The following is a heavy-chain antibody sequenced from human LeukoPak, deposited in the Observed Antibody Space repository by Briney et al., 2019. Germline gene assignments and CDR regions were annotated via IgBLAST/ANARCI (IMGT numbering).Heavy chain of an antibody. CDR3: ARGRSDYDPEVYFDY. J-gene: IGHJ4*02. D-gene: IGHD4-17*01. CDR1: GGSISSGGYY. CDR2: IYYSGST. V-gene: IGHV4-31*03. Sequence: SQPLSLTCTVSGGSISSGGYYWSWIRQHPGKGLEWIGYIYYSGSTYYNPSLKSRVTISVDTSKNQFSLKLNSVTAADTAVYYCARGRSDYDPEVYFDYWGQGTLVTVSS.